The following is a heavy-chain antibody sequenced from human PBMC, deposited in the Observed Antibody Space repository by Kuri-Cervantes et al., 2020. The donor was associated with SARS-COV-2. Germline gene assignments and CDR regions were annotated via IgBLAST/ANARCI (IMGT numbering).Heavy chain of an antibody. CDR2: IYYSGST. CDR1: GGSISSYY. V-gene: IGHV4-59*01. Sequence: ESLKISCTVSGGSISSYYWSWIRQPPGKGLEWIGYIYYSGSTNYNPSLKSRVTISVDTSKNPFSLKLSSVTAADTAVYYCARDIAARPLDVWGQGTTVTVSS. J-gene: IGHJ6*02. D-gene: IGHD6-6*01. CDR3: ARDIAARPLDV.